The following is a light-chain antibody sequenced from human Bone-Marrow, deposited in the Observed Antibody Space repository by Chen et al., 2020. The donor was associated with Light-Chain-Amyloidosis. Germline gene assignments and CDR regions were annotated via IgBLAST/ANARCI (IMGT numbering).Light chain of an antibody. CDR1: QTISSNY. CDR3: QQYGTSPLT. J-gene: IGKJ4*01. CDR2: GSS. Sequence: VLTQSPCTLSLSPGEGANLSCRASQTISSNYLTRYQQKFGQAPRLLIDGSSSRDTGIPDRFTGSGSGTDFTLTINRLEPEDFAMYYCQQYGTSPLTFGGGTKVEIK. V-gene: IGKV3-20*01.